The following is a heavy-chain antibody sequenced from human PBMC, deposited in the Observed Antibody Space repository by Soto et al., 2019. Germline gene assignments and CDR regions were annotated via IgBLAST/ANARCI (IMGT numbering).Heavy chain of an antibody. Sequence: GGSLRLSCAASGFTFSSYAMHWVRQAPGKGLEWVAVISYDGSNKYYADSVKGRFTISRDNSKNTLYLQMNSLRAEDTAVYYCATSLTGTRAFDIWGQGTMVTVSS. CDR1: GFTFSSYA. CDR3: ATSLTGTRAFDI. V-gene: IGHV3-30*04. D-gene: IGHD1-20*01. J-gene: IGHJ3*02. CDR2: ISYDGSNK.